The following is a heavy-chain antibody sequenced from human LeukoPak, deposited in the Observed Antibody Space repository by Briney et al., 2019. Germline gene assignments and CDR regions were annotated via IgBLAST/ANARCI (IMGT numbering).Heavy chain of an antibody. CDR2: INSDGSST. V-gene: IGHV3-74*01. J-gene: IGHJ3*02. CDR1: GFTFSSYW. CDR3: AGVGSYSSSWSDAFDI. D-gene: IGHD6-13*01. Sequence: GGSLRLSCAASGFTFSSYWMHWVRQAPGKGLVWVSRINSDGSSTSYADSVKGRFTISRDNAKNTLYLQMNSLRAEDTAVYYCAGVGSYSSSWSDAFDIWGQGTMVTVSS.